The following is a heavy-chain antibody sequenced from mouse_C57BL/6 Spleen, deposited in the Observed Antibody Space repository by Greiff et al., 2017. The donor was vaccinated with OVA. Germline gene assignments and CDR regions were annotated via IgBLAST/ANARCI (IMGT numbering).Heavy chain of an antibody. D-gene: IGHD2-1*01. J-gene: IGHJ3*01. CDR2: IYPGSGST. V-gene: IGHV1-55*01. Sequence: QVQLQQPGAELVKPGASVKMSCKASGYTFTSYWITWVKQRPGQGLEWIGDIYPGSGSTNYNEKFKGKATLTVDTSSSPAYMQLSSLTSEDSAVYYCARDGKYVFAYWGQGTLVTVSA. CDR1: GYTFTSYW. CDR3: ARDGKYVFAY.